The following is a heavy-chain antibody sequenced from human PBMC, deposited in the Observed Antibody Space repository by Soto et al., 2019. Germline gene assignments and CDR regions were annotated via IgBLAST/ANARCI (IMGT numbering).Heavy chain of an antibody. V-gene: IGHV4-39*07. CDR3: ARVHVMVGAGRTFDY. CDR1: GGSISSGYYY. Sequence: PSETLSLTCSVSGGSISSGYYYWAWIRQPPGKGPEWIASIYHGGTTFYNPSLKSRITISVDTSNNQFSLKLTSVTAADTAVYYCARVHVMVGAGRTFDYWGHGTLVTVSS. D-gene: IGHD3-10*01. J-gene: IGHJ4*01. CDR2: IYHGGTT.